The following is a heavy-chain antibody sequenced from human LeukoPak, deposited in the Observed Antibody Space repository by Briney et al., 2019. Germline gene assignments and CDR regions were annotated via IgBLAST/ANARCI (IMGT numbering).Heavy chain of an antibody. CDR1: GYTFPDYY. CDR3: ARGDIVVVPAAVPLYFDY. J-gene: IGHJ4*02. D-gene: IGHD2-2*01. CDR2: ISPNSGDT. Sequence: ASVKVSCKASGYTFPDYYIHWVRQAPGQGLEWLGWISPNSGDTNYAQKFQGRVTMTRDTSISTAYMELSRLRSDDTAVYYCARGDIVVVPAAVPLYFDYWGQGTLVTVSS. V-gene: IGHV1-2*02.